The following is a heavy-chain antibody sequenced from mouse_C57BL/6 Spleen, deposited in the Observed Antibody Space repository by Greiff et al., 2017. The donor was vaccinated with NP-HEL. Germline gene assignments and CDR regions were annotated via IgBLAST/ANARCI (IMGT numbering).Heavy chain of an antibody. D-gene: IGHD1-1*01. J-gene: IGHJ2*01. CDR2: ISSGGSYT. CDR3: ATGYFDY. CDR1: GFTFSSYG. Sequence: EVQGVESGGDLVKPGGSLKLSCAASGFTFSSYGMSWVRQTPDKRLEWVATISSGGSYTYYPDSVKGRFTISRDNAKNTLYLQMSSLKSEDTAMYYCATGYFDYWGQGTTLTVSS. V-gene: IGHV5-6*01.